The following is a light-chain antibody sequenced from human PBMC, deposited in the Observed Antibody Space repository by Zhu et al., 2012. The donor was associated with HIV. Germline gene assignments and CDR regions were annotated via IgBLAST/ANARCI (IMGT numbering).Light chain of an antibody. CDR1: RSVSSF. J-gene: IGKJ4*01. CDR3: QQRRNWPLT. CDR2: DTS. Sequence: IVLTQSPATLSLSPGERATVSCRASRSVSSFVAWYQQKPGQAPRLLIYDTSKMAAGVPARFSGSGSGTDFTLTISSLEPEDFAVYYCQQRRNWPLTFGGGTRVEI. V-gene: IGKV3-11*01.